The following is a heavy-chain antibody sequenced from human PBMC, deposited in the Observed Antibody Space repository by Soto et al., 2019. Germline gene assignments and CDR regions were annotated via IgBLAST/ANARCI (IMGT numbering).Heavy chain of an antibody. D-gene: IGHD1-26*01. CDR2: SRNRVNSHTT. V-gene: IGHV3-72*01. J-gene: IGHJ6*01. CDR1: GFTFSDHY. Sequence: EVQLVESGGGLVQPGGSLRLSCAASGFTFSDHYMDWVRQAPGKGLEWVARSRNRVNSHTTEYAASVKGRFTISIDESKSSLYLQMNSLKIEDTAVYYCTRGLLGGAPSYASHGMDVWGQGTTVTVSS. CDR3: TRGLLGGAPSYASHGMDV.